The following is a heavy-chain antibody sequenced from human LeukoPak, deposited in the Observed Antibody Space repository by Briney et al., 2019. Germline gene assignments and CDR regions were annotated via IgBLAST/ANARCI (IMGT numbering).Heavy chain of an antibody. Sequence: ASVKVSCKASGFTFTSSAMQWVRQARGQRLEWIGWIVVGSGNTDYAQKFQERVTITRDMSTSTAYMELSSLRSEDTAVYYCAADRWVGATTFDYWGQGTLVTVSS. CDR3: AADRWVGATTFDY. CDR1: GFTFTSSA. J-gene: IGHJ4*02. D-gene: IGHD1-26*01. CDR2: IVVGSGNT. V-gene: IGHV1-58*02.